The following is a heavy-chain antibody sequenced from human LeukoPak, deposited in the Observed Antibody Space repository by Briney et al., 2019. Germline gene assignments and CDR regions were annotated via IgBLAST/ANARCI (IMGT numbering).Heavy chain of an antibody. V-gene: IGHV4-39*01. CDR1: GGSISSSSYC. CDR2: IYYSGST. D-gene: IGHD3-22*01. CDR3: ASKYYYDSSGYYPFDY. J-gene: IGHJ4*02. Sequence: SETLSLTCTVSGGSISSSSYCWGWIRQPPGKGPEWIGSIYYSGSTYYNPSLKSRVTISVDTSKNQFSLKLSSATAADTAVYYCASKYYYDSSGYYPFDYWGQGTLVTVSS.